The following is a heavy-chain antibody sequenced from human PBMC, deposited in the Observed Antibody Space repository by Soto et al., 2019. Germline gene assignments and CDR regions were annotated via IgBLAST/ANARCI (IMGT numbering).Heavy chain of an antibody. Sequence: PWGTLRLSCAVSGFSFSSYWMSWVCLAQGKGLEREANIKQDGSEKYYVASVKGRFPISRDNAKNSPSLQMNSLRAEDTAVYYCASEISAHCSSNSCYAYYYGMDVWGQGTTVTVSS. CDR1: GFSFSSYW. D-gene: IGHD2-2*01. V-gene: IGHV3-7*03. CDR3: ASEISAHCSSNSCYAYYYGMDV. J-gene: IGHJ6*02. CDR2: IKQDGSEK.